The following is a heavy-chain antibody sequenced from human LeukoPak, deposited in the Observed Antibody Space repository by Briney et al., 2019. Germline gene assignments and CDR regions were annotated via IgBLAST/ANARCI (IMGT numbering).Heavy chain of an antibody. V-gene: IGHV4-61*02. CDR1: GGSISSGIYY. CDR2: IYTSGST. D-gene: IGHD3-3*01. CDR3: AREGDFWSGYFDP. J-gene: IGHJ5*02. Sequence: PSQTLSLTCTVSGGSISSGIYYWTWIRQPAGKGLEWIGRIYTSGSTNYNPSLKSRVTISVDTSKSHFSLRLSSVTAADTAVYYCAREGDFWSGYFDPWGQGTLVTVSS.